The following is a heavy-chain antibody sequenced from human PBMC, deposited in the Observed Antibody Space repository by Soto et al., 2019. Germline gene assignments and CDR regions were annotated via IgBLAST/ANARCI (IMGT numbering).Heavy chain of an antibody. D-gene: IGHD2-2*01. CDR3: AAVLLGYCSSTSCYAGGAFDI. CDR1: GFTFTSSA. V-gene: IGHV1-58*02. J-gene: IGHJ3*02. CDR2: IVVGSGNT. Sequence: GASVKVSCKASGFTFTSSAMQWVRQARGQRLEWIGWIVVGSGNTNYAQKFQERVTITRDMSTSTAYMELSSLKTEDTAVYYFAAVLLGYCSSTSCYAGGAFDIWGQGTMVTVSS.